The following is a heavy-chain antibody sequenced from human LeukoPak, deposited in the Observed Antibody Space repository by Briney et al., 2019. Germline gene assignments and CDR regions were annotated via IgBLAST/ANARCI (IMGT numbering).Heavy chain of an antibody. CDR1: GGSISSYY. CDR2: IYYSGGT. J-gene: IGHJ4*02. D-gene: IGHD3-10*01. Sequence: SETLSLTCTVSGGSISSYYWSWIRQPPGKGLEWIGYIYYSGGTNYNPSLKSRVTISVDTSKNQFSLKLSPVTAADTAVYYCASSIGGSGSYYFDYWGQGTLVTVSS. V-gene: IGHV4-59*08. CDR3: ASSIGGSGSYYFDY.